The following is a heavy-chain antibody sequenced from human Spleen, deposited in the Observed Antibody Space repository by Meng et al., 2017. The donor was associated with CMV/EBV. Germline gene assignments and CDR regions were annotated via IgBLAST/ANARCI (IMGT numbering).Heavy chain of an antibody. J-gene: IGHJ4*02. CDR2: INHSGNS. CDR3: ARVRWSRRAGGGGSLIDAIVDKVATKGYHFDS. CDR1: GGSMNSYY. D-gene: IGHD5-12*01. Sequence: SETLSLTCSVSGGSMNSYYWNWIRQAPGKGLEWIGDINHSGNSKYNSALKSRVIISLDTSKNQFSLKLSSVTAADTAVYYCARVRWSRRAGGGGSLIDAIVDKVATKGYHFDSWGQGTLVTVSS. V-gene: IGHV4-59*01.